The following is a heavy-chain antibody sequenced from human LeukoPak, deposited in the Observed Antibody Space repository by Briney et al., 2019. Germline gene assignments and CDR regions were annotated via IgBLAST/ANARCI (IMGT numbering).Heavy chain of an antibody. CDR2: IYTSGNT. CDR3: ARELKVYHDSSGSNWFDP. D-gene: IGHD3-22*01. J-gene: IGHJ5*02. CDR1: GGSINSYF. Sequence: SETPSLTRTVSGGSINSYFWSWIRPPARKGLEWIGRIYTSGNTIYNPSLKSRVTMSVDTSKNQFSLKLNSVTAADTAVYYCARELKVYHDSSGSNWFDPWGQGTLVTVSS. V-gene: IGHV4-4*07.